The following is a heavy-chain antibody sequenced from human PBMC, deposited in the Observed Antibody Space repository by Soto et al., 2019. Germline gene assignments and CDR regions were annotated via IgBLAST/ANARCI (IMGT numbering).Heavy chain of an antibody. J-gene: IGHJ4*02. Sequence: GGSLRLSCAASGFTFSGKPMSWVRQAPGKGLEWVSAISGSGGSTYYADSVKGRFTISRDNSKNTLYLQMNSLRAEDTAVYYCATPNEVQTQNYWGQGTLVTVSS. CDR2: ISGSGGST. CDR3: ATPNEVQTQNY. V-gene: IGHV3-23*01. D-gene: IGHD1-1*01. CDR1: GFTFSGKP.